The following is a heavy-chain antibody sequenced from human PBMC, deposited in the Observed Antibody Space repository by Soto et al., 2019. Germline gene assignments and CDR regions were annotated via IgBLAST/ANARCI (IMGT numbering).Heavy chain of an antibody. CDR1: RFTFSSCG. D-gene: IGHD3-10*01. CDR3: ASWGSGSYYNPLHY. J-gene: IGHJ4*02. Sequence: EVHLVESGGGLVQPGGSLRLSCAASRFTFSSCGMNWVRQAPGEGLEWGSYINSSSTTIYYADSVKGRFTSSRDNAKNSLFLEMNSLRDEDTAVYYCASWGSGSYYNPLHYWGQGTLVTVSS. V-gene: IGHV3-48*02. CDR2: INSSSTTI.